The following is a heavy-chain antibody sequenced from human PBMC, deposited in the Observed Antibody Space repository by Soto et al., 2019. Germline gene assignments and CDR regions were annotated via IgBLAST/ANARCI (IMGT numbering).Heavy chain of an antibody. Sequence: SETLSLTCTVSGDSISNNRWSWIRQPPGKGLEWIGYIYYSGSTNYNFSLKSRVNISVHTSKNQFSLKLSSVTAADTAVYYCARLVGDGSTWYTGVYFVPWGQGTLVTVSS. V-gene: IGHV4-59*08. CDR2: IYYSGST. D-gene: IGHD6-13*01. CDR1: GDSISNNR. CDR3: ARLVGDGSTWYTGVYFVP. J-gene: IGHJ4*02.